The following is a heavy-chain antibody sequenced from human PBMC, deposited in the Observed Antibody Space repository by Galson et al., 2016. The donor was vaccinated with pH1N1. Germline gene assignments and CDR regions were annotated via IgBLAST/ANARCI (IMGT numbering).Heavy chain of an antibody. CDR1: GYSFTTYW. CDR3: ARRSTELGLDY. Sequence: QSGAEVTKPGESLKISCKGSGYSFTTYWIGWVRQMPGKGLEWMGIIYPGDSETKYSPSFEGQVTFSVDKSKNTAYLHWSSLKASDTAIYYCARRSTELGLDYWGQGVLVTVSS. J-gene: IGHJ4*02. V-gene: IGHV5-51*03. CDR2: IYPGDSET. D-gene: IGHD2/OR15-2a*01.